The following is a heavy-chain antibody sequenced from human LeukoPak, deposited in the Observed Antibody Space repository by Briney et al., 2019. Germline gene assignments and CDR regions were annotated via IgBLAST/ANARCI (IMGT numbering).Heavy chain of an antibody. D-gene: IGHD1-26*01. CDR1: GGTFSSYA. V-gene: IGHV1-69*05. CDR2: IIPIFGTA. CDR3: ARTWESVISDY. J-gene: IGHJ4*02. Sequence: GASVKVSCKASGGTFSSYAISWVRQAPGQGLEWMGGIIPIFGTANYAQKLQGRVTMTTDTSTSTAYMELRSLRSDDTAVYYCARTWESVISDYWGQGTLVTVSS.